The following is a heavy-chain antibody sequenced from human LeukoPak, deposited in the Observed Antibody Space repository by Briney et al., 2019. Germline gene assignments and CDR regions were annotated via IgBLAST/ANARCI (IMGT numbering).Heavy chain of an antibody. CDR1: GFTFSSCT. J-gene: IGHJ4*02. V-gene: IGHV3-21*01. CDR3: AREPYVLGSYYNY. D-gene: IGHD3-10*01. Sequence: GGSLRLSCAASGFTFSSCTMNWVRQAPGKGLEWVSSISSSSNYIYYADSVKGRFTISRDNAKNSLYLQMNSLRAEDTAVYYCAREPYVLGSYYNYWGQGTLVTVSS. CDR2: ISSSSNYI.